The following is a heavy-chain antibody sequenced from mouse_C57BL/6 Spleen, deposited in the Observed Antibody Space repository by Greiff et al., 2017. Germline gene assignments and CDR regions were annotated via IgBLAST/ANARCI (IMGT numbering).Heavy chain of an antibody. CDR1: GYAFSSSW. J-gene: IGHJ1*03. CDR3: ARSYYYGSSYLYFDV. V-gene: IGHV1-82*01. Sequence: QVQLQQSGPELVKPGASVKISCKASGYAFSSSWMNWVKQRPGKGLEWIGRIYPGDGDTNYNGKFKGKATLTADKSSSTAYMQLSSLTSEDSAVYFCARSYYYGSSYLYFDVWGTGTTVTVSS. D-gene: IGHD1-1*01. CDR2: IYPGDGDT.